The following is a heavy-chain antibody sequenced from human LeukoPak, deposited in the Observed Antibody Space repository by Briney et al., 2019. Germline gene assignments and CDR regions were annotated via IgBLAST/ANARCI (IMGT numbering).Heavy chain of an antibody. CDR2: ISGSDDST. CDR3: ARSPADYSNYYFDY. V-gene: IGHV3-23*01. Sequence: GGSLRLSCAASGFAFGSYAMGWVRQAPGKGLEWVSAISGSDDSTYYADSVKGRFTISRDNSKNTLYLQMNSLRAEDTAVYYCARSPADYSNYYFDYWGQGTLVTVSS. J-gene: IGHJ4*02. CDR1: GFAFGSYA. D-gene: IGHD4-11*01.